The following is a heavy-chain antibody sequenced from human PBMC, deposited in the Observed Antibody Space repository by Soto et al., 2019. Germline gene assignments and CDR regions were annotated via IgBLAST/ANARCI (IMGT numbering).Heavy chain of an antibody. D-gene: IGHD3-10*01. CDR3: ARDRRGYGADYYYYYGMDV. Sequence: SETLSLTCTVSGGSISSGDYYWSWIRQPPGKGLEWIGYIYYSGSTYYNPSLKSRVTISVDTSKNQFSLKLSSVTAADTAVYYCARDRRGYGADYYYYYGMDVWGQGTTVTVSS. V-gene: IGHV4-30-4*01. CDR1: GGSISSGDYY. CDR2: IYYSGST. J-gene: IGHJ6*02.